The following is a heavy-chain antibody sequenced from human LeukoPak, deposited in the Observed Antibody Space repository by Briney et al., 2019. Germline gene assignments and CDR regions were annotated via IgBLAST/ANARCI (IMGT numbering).Heavy chain of an antibody. CDR3: ARLIRGYCDY. CDR1: GGSISSSSYY. J-gene: IGHJ4*02. Sequence: SETLSLTCTVSGGSISSSSYYWGWIRQPPGKGLEWIGGIYYSGSTYYNPSLKSRVTISVDTSKNQFSLKLSSVTAADTAVYYCARLIRGYCDYWGQGTLVTVSS. CDR2: IYYSGST. D-gene: IGHD3-16*01. V-gene: IGHV4-39*01.